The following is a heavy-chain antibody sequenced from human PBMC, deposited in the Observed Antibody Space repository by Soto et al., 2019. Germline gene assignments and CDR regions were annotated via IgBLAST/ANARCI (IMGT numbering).Heavy chain of an antibody. CDR2: ISNNGINK. Sequence: QVPLVESGGGAVQPGRSLRLSCAASGFTFRTYGMHWVRQAPGKGLEWLAVISNNGINKYYADSVKGRVTISRDNSRDTLFLQMNSLRGEDTAIYYCAKVIRADSTSSNFYYYSGLDVWGQGTTVTVS. V-gene: IGHV3-30*18. CDR3: AKVIRADSTSSNFYYYSGLDV. J-gene: IGHJ6*02. D-gene: IGHD6-6*01. CDR1: GFTFRTYG.